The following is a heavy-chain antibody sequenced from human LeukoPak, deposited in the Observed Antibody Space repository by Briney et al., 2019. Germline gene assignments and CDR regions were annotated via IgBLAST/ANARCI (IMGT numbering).Heavy chain of an antibody. CDR2: INHSGST. D-gene: IGHD6-13*01. J-gene: IGHJ4*02. V-gene: IGHV4-34*01. Sequence: PSETLSLTCTVSGGSISSYYWSWIRQPPGKGLEWIGEINHSGSTNYNPSLKSRVTISVDTSKNQFSLKLSSVTAADTAVYYCARSRGFGLAAAGTKLPRLWGQGTLVTVSS. CDR3: ARSRGFGLAAAGTKLPRL. CDR1: GGSISSYY.